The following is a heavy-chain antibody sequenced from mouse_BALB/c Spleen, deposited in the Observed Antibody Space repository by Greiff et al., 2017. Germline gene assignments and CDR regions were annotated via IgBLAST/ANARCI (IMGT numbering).Heavy chain of an antibody. Sequence: EVQLVESGPSLVKPSQTLSLTCSVTGDSITSGYWNWIRKFPGNKLEYMGYISYSGSTYYNPSLKSRISITRDTSKNQYYLQLNSVTTEDTATYYCARYPIYYDYSYAMDYWGQGTSVTVSS. CDR3: ARYPIYYDYSYAMDY. CDR2: ISYSGST. V-gene: IGHV3-8*02. J-gene: IGHJ4*01. D-gene: IGHD2-4*01. CDR1: GDSITSGY.